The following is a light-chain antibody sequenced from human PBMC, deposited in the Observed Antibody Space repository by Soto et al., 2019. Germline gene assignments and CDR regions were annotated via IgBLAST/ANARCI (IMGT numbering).Light chain of an antibody. Sequence: IQMTQSPSTLSASVGDRVTITCRASQGISSYLGWYQQKQGKXXKXXIYAASTLQSGVPSRFSGSGSGTDFTITISSLQPEDVETYFCQYSHSHPLTFGGGTKVDIK. CDR1: QGISSY. CDR3: QYSHSHPLT. CDR2: AAS. J-gene: IGKJ4*01. V-gene: IGKV1-9*01.